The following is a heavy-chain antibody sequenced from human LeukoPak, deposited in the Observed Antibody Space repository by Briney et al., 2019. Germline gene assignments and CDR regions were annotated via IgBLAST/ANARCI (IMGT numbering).Heavy chain of an antibody. Sequence: PGGSLRLSCAASGFTFSGYWMHWVRQAPGKGLVWVSCINTDGSSTTYAGSVKGRFTISREKAKNTVYLQMNSLRAQDTAVYHCVRVFPSYADPPLDTWGQGTLVTVSS. CDR3: VRVFPSYADPPLDT. CDR1: GFTFSGYW. CDR2: INTDGSST. D-gene: IGHD1-26*01. V-gene: IGHV3-74*03. J-gene: IGHJ5*02.